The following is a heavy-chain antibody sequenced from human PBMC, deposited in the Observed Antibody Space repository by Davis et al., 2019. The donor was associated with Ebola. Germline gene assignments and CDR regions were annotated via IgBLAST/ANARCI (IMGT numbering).Heavy chain of an antibody. CDR1: GYTFTGYY. CDR2: INPNSGGT. D-gene: IGHD1-26*01. Sequence: ASVKVSCKASGYTFTGYYMHWVRQAPGQGLEWMGWINPNSGGTNYAQKFQGRVTMTRDTSISTAYMELSRLRSDDTAVYYCARSPRGGWDHYYYYYGMDVWGQGTTVTVSS. CDR3: ARSPRGGWDHYYYYYGMDV. V-gene: IGHV1-2*02. J-gene: IGHJ6*02.